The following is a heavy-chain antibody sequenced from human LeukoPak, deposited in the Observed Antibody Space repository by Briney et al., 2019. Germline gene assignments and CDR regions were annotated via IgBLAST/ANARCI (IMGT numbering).Heavy chain of an antibody. D-gene: IGHD3-3*01. CDR2: ISGSGGST. CDR1: GFTFSSYA. Sequence: PGGSLRLSCAASGFTFSSYAMSWVRQAPGKGLEWVSAISGSGGSTYYADSVKGRFTISRDNSKNTLYLQMNSLRAEDTAVYYCASDFWSGYWFPDAFDIWGQGTMVTASS. J-gene: IGHJ3*02. CDR3: ASDFWSGYWFPDAFDI. V-gene: IGHV3-23*01.